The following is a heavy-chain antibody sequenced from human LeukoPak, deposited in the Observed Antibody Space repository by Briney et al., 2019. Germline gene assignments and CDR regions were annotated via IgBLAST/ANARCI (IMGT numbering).Heavy chain of an antibody. Sequence: PGGSLRLSCAASGVSFSIHAMSWVRQAPGKRLEWVSGISHSGGSTYYADSVKGRSTISRDNSKTTLYLQMNSLRAEDTAVYYCVKGSSGYYYDYWGQGTLVTVSS. J-gene: IGHJ4*02. V-gene: IGHV3-23*01. D-gene: IGHD3-22*01. CDR2: ISHSGGST. CDR1: GVSFSIHA. CDR3: VKGSSGYYYDY.